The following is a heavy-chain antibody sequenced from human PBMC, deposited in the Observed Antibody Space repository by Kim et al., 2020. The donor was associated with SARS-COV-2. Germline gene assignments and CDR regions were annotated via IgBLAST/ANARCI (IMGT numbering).Heavy chain of an antibody. CDR1: GFTFSSYA. Sequence: GGSLRLSCAASGFTFSSYAMSWVRQAPGKGLEWVSAISGSGGSTYYADSVKGRFTISRDNSKNTLYLQMNSLRAEDTAVYYCAKESYDFWSGYYRSGGDYWGQGTLVTVSS. V-gene: IGHV3-23*01. CDR3: AKESYDFWSGYYRSGGDY. CDR2: ISGSGGST. J-gene: IGHJ4*02. D-gene: IGHD3-3*01.